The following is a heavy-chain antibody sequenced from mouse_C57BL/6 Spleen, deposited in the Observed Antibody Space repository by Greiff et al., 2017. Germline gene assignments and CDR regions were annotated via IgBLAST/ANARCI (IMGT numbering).Heavy chain of an antibody. CDR2: INPSSGYT. J-gene: IGHJ4*01. CDR3: ARCDYSNYYAMDY. CDR1: GYTFTSYW. D-gene: IGHD2-5*01. Sequence: QVQLQQSGAELAKPGASVKLSCKASGYTFTSYWMHWVKQRPGQGLEWIGYINPSSGYTKYNQKFKDKATLTADKSSSTAYMQLSSLTYDDSAVYYCARCDYSNYYAMDYWGQGTSVTVSS. V-gene: IGHV1-7*01.